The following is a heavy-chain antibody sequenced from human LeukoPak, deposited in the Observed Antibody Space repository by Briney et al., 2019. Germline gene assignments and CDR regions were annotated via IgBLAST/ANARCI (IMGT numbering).Heavy chain of an antibody. CDR1: GFTFSSYW. J-gene: IGHJ6*03. CDR3: ARAPTGLYYYYYMDV. V-gene: IGHV3-7*03. CDR2: IKQDGSEK. D-gene: IGHD3-16*01. Sequence: GGSLRLSCAASGFTFSSYWMSWVRQAPGKGLEWVANIKQDGSEKYYVDSVKGRFTISRDNAKNSLYLQMNSLRAEDTALYYCARAPTGLYYYYYMDVWGKGTTVTVSS.